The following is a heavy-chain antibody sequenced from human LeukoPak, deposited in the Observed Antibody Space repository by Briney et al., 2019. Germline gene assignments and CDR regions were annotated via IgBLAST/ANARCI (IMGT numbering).Heavy chain of an antibody. CDR2: TNRVSTYT. V-gene: IGHV3-21*01. D-gene: IGHD4-17*01. CDR1: GFTFSDFD. Sequence: GGTLRLSCAASGFTFSDFDMNWVRRAPGKGLEWVSSTNRVSTYTYYSESVQGRFTISRDNHKDLLYLQLNSLRGDDSGIYYCTRDRNDYGDADAFDIWGQGTVVTVS. J-gene: IGHJ3*02. CDR3: TRDRNDYGDADAFDI.